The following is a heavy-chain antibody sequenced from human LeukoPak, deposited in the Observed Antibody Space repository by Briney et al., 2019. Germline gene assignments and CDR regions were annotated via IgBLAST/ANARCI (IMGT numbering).Heavy chain of an antibody. CDR2: ISSSSSSI. J-gene: IGHJ4*02. Sequence: GGSLRLSCAASGFTFNIYTMNWVRQAPGKGLEWVSSISSSSSSIHYADSVKGRFTISRDNSKNTLYLQMNSLRTEDTAVYYCARELSSGWTGGFDYWGQGTLVTVSS. CDR1: GFTFNIYT. CDR3: ARELSSGWTGGFDY. V-gene: IGHV3-21*01. D-gene: IGHD6-19*01.